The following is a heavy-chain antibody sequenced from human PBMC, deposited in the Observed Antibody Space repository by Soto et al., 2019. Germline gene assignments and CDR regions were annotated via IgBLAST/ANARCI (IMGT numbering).Heavy chain of an antibody. CDR3: ARGYGRNFDY. CDR1: GGSISSGGYS. CDR2: IYHSGST. J-gene: IGHJ4*02. V-gene: IGHV4-30-2*01. Sequence: PSETLSLTCAVSGGSISSGGYSWSWIRQPPGKGLEWIGYIYHSGSTNYNPSLKSRVTISVDTSKNQFSLKLSSVTAADTAVYFRARGYGRNFDYWGQGTLVTVSS. D-gene: IGHD5-18*01.